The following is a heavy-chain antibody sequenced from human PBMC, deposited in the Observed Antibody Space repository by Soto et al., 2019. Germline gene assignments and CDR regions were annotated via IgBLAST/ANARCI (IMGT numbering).Heavy chain of an antibody. D-gene: IGHD3-22*01. CDR1: GFSFSSYG. J-gene: IGHJ6*02. Sequence: QVQLVESGGGVVQPGRPLRLSCASSGFSFSSYGMHWVRQAPGKGLEWVAVISHDGSKKYYGDSVKGRFTISRDNSKNTLYLHMNSLRGEDTAVYYCAKVMSSGYFLYYYNYGMDVWGQGTTVTVSS. CDR3: AKVMSSGYFLYYYNYGMDV. CDR2: ISHDGSKK. V-gene: IGHV3-30*18.